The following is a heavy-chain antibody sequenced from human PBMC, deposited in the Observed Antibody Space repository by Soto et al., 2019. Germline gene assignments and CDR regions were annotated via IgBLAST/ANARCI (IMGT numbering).Heavy chain of an antibody. Sequence: PGGSLRLSCETSGFPFGIYTMNWVRQAPGKGLEWVSSISSSGTYIDYADSVDGRFAISRDDAKNSVFLEMTSLRVDNTAVYYCAREGNYHEFWGQGTLVTVSS. V-gene: IGHV3-21*01. CDR3: AREGNYHEF. CDR1: GFPFGIYT. D-gene: IGHD3-10*01. J-gene: IGHJ4*02. CDR2: ISSSGTYI.